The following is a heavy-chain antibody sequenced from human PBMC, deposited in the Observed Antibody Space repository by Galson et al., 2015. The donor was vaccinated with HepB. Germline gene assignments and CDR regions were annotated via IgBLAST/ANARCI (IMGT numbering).Heavy chain of an antibody. V-gene: IGHV4-30-4*01. CDR1: GGSISSGDYY. CDR2: IYYSGST. CDR3: ARDGSGWSYFDY. J-gene: IGHJ4*01. Sequence: TLSLTCTVSGGSISSGDYYWSWIRQPPGKGLEWIGYIYYSGSTYYNPSLKSRVTISVDTSKNRFSLKLSSVTAADTAVYYCARDGSGWSYFDYWGQGTLVTVSS. D-gene: IGHD3-3*01.